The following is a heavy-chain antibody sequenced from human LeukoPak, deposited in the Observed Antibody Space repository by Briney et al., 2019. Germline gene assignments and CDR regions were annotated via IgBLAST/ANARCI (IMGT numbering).Heavy chain of an antibody. V-gene: IGHV3-30*02. D-gene: IGHD1-7*01. CDR3: VKGTTGERPQDFDY. CDR1: GFTFSSYG. Sequence: GGSLRLSCAASGFTFSSYGMYWVRQAPGKGLEWVAFIRYDGSNKYYADSVKGRFTISRDNSKNTLYLQMNSLRAEDTAVYYCVKGTTGERPQDFDYWGQGTLVTVSS. J-gene: IGHJ4*02. CDR2: IRYDGSNK.